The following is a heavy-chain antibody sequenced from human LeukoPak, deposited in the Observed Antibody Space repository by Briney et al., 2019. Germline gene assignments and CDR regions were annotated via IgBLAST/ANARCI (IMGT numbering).Heavy chain of an antibody. Sequence: GRSLRLSCAASGFSFSAYGVHWVRQAPGKGLEWVAVIWYDGSSKDYADSVKGRFTFSRDNSKNTLYLQMNSLRAEDTAVYYCARDLNLYGDFTDYWGQGTLVTVSS. D-gene: IGHD4-17*01. V-gene: IGHV3-33*01. J-gene: IGHJ4*02. CDR2: IWYDGSSK. CDR3: ARDLNLYGDFTDY. CDR1: GFSFSAYG.